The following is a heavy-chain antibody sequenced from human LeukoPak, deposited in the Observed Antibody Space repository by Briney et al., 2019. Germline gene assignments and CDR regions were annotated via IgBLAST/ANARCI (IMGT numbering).Heavy chain of an antibody. CDR1: EYTFTNYD. D-gene: IGHD2-15*01. J-gene: IGHJ5*02. V-gene: IGHV1-8*01. CDR3: ARVESVVAATHGGWFDP. Sequence: EASVKVSCKASEYTFTNYDINWVRQATGQGLEWMGWMNPNSGNTGYAQKFQGRVTMTRNTSISTAYMELSSLRSDDTAVYYCARVESVVAATHGGWFDPWGQGTLVTVSS. CDR2: MNPNSGNT.